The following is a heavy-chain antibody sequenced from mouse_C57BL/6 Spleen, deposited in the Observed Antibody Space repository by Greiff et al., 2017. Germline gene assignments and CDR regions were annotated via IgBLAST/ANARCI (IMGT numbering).Heavy chain of an antibody. Sequence: QVQLKESGPGLVQPSQSLSITCTVSGFSLTSYGVHWVRQSPGKGLEWLGVIWSGGSTDYNAAFISRLSISKDNSKSQVFFKMNSLQADDTAIYYCARRDGYNWYFDVWGTGTTVTVSS. J-gene: IGHJ1*03. CDR1: GFSLTSYG. D-gene: IGHD2-3*01. CDR2: IWSGGST. CDR3: ARRDGYNWYFDV. V-gene: IGHV2-2*01.